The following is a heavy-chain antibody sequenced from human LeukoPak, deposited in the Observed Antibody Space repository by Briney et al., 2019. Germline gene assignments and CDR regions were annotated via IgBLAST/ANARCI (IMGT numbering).Heavy chain of an antibody. V-gene: IGHV3-64*01. CDR2: ISSSGGSI. J-gene: IGHJ4*02. Sequence: GGSLRLSCAASGFTFSSYSMHWVRQAQGKGLEYDSAISSSGGSIYYANSVKGRFTISRDNSKNTLYLQMGSLRAEDMAVYYCARTYCSSTSCLVDYWGQGTLVTVSS. D-gene: IGHD2-2*01. CDR3: ARTYCSSTSCLVDY. CDR1: GFTFSSYS.